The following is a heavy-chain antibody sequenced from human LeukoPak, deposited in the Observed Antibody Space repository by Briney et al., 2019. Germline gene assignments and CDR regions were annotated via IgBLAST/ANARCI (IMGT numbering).Heavy chain of an antibody. V-gene: IGHV4-30-2*01. D-gene: IGHD2-2*02. J-gene: IGHJ6*03. CDR1: GGSISSGGYY. Sequence: TLSLTCTVSGGSISSGGYYWSWIRQPPGKGLEWIGYIYHSGSTYYNPSLKSRVTISVNRSKNQFSLKLSSVTAADTAVYYCARVAVVPAAIYYYYYMDVWGKGTTVTVSS. CDR2: IYHSGST. CDR3: ARVAVVPAAIYYYYYMDV.